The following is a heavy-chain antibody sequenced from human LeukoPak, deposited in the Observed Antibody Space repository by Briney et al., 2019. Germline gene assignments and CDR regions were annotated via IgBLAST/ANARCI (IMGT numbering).Heavy chain of an antibody. CDR1: GFIFSHYG. D-gene: IGHD4-11*01. J-gene: IGHJ4*01. Sequence: PGGSLRLSCVASGFIFSHYGMHWVRQAPGKGLEWVAVIWSDGSNSVYADSVKGRCTISRDNSQNTVSLEMNSLRVDDTAIYCCARYDQRGYCYSNSLKYWGHGTLVSVSS. V-gene: IGHV3-33*01. CDR2: IWSDGSNS. CDR3: ARYDQRGYCYSNSLKY.